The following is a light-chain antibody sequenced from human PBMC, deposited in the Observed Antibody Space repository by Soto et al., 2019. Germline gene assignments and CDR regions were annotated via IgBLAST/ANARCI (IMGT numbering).Light chain of an antibody. Sequence: DREMTQSPLSLAVTPGEPASISCRSSQSLLHSNGYTYLDWYLQKPGQSPQLLIYLGSTRASGVPDRFSGSGSGTDFTLKISRLEAEDVGVYYCMQALLTPRTFGQGTNVDIK. J-gene: IGKJ1*01. V-gene: IGKV2-28*01. CDR1: QSLLHSNGYTY. CDR3: MQALLTPRT. CDR2: LGS.